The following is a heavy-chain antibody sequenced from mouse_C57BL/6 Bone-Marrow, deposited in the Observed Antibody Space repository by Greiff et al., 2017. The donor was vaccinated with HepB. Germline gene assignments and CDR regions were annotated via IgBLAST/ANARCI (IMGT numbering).Heavy chain of an antibody. D-gene: IGHD1-1*01. CDR3: TTTFITTVVATNY. CDR2: IDPENGDT. J-gene: IGHJ2*01. Sequence: DVQLQESGAELVRPGASVKLSCTASGFNIKDDYMHWVKQRPEQGLEWIGWIDPENGDTEYASKFQGKATITADTSSNTAYLQLSSLTSEDTAVYYCTTTFITTVVATNYWGQGTTLTVSS. CDR1: GFNIKDDY. V-gene: IGHV14-4*01.